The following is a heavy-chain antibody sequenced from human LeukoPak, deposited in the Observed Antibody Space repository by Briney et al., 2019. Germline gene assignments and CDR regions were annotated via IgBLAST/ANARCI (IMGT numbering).Heavy chain of an antibody. CDR3: VKVRGAYVGGSYHLDAFDI. CDR1: GGSISSYY. V-gene: IGHV4-59*01. Sequence: SETLSLTCSGSGGSISSYYWSWIRQPPGKGLEGIGYIYYSGSTYYNPSRKRRATISVDTSKNQFSLQLSSVTAAPTAGYYCVKVRGAYVGGSYHLDAFDIWGQGTMVTVSS. D-gene: IGHD3-16*02. CDR2: IYYSGST. J-gene: IGHJ3*02.